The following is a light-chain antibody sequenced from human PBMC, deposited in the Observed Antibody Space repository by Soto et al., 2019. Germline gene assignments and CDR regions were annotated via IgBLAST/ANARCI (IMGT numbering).Light chain of an antibody. Sequence: QSVLTQPASVSGSPGQSITISCTGTSSDVGGYNYVSWYQHHPDKAPKLVIYDVTNRPSGVSNRFSGSKAGNTASLTISGLQAEVEADYYCNSYTGSATPYVFGTGTKLTVL. CDR3: NSYTGSATPYV. CDR1: SSDVGGYNY. V-gene: IGLV2-14*03. CDR2: DVT. J-gene: IGLJ1*01.